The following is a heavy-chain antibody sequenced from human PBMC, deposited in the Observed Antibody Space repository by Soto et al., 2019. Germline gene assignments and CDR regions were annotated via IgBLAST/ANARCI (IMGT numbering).Heavy chain of an antibody. CDR3: SSQHYYDSSGYYVVY. CDR2: IHYSGST. CDR1: GCSICSNIYY. D-gene: IGHD3-22*01. J-gene: IGHJ4*02. V-gene: IGHV4-39*01. Sequence: SETLSLTCTVFGCSICSNIYYWGWIRKPPGKGLEWIGNIHYSGSTYYDSSLKSRVTISVDTSKNQFSLKLSSVTAADTAVYYFSSQHYYDSSGYYVVYWGQGTLVTVS.